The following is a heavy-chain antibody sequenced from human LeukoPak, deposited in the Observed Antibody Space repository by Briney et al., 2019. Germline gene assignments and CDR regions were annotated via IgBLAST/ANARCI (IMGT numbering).Heavy chain of an antibody. CDR1: GFSCSDYS. D-gene: IGHD3-16*01. J-gene: IGHJ4*02. Sequence: GGSLRLSCAASGFSCSDYSMNWVRQAPGKGLEWVSSITISSSIIYYADSVKGRFTISRDNAKNSLFLQMNSLRAEDTAVYYSARDLSYDYSLDYWGQGTLVSVSS. V-gene: IGHV3-21*01. CDR3: ARDLSYDYSLDY. CDR2: ITISSSII.